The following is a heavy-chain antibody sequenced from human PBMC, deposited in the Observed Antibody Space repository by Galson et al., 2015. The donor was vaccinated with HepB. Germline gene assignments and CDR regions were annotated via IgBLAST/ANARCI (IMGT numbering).Heavy chain of an antibody. CDR1: GDSVSSNSAA. Sequence: CAISGDSVSSNSAAWNWIRQSPSRGLEWLGRTYYRSKWYNDYAVSVKSRITINPDTSKNQFSLQLNSVTPEDTAIYYCAKVRKTNYYFYYGMDVWGQGTTVTVSS. CDR3: AKVRKTNYYFYYGMDV. CDR2: TYYRSKWYN. V-gene: IGHV6-1*01. J-gene: IGHJ6*02.